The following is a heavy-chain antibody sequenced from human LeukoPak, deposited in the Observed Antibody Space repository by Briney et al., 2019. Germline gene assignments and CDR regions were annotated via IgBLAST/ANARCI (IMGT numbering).Heavy chain of an antibody. CDR1: GFTFSDYY. Sequence: GGSLRLSCAASGFTFSDYYMSWVRQAPGKGLEWLSYISSSGSTTYYADSVKGRFTISRDNAKNSLYLQMNSLRAEDTALYYCARVGVIAAAGTGDYWGQGTLVTVSS. V-gene: IGHV3-11*01. CDR2: ISSSGSTT. J-gene: IGHJ4*02. D-gene: IGHD6-13*01. CDR3: ARVGVIAAAGTGDY.